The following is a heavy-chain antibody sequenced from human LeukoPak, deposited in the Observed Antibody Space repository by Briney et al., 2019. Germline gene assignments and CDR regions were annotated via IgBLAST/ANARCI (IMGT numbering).Heavy chain of an antibody. V-gene: IGHV4-39*07. D-gene: IGHD6-19*01. CDR1: GGSISSSTYY. Sequence: SETLSLTCTVSGGSISSSTYYWGWIRQPPGKGLEWIGRIYARGSTVYTPSLKSRVSMSLDTSKNQFSLKLDSVTAADTAVYYCARGQGLSSDWLNFDYWGQGALVTVSS. J-gene: IGHJ4*02. CDR2: IYARGST. CDR3: ARGQGLSSDWLNFDY.